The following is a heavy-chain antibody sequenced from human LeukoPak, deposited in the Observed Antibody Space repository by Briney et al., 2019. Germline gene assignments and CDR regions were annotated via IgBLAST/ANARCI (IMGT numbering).Heavy chain of an antibody. CDR1: GFTFSSYA. V-gene: IGHV3-30-3*01. D-gene: IGHD3-16*02. CDR3: AREGGTFGGVIVRSQGDY. CDR2: ISYDGSNK. J-gene: IGHJ4*02. Sequence: GGSLRLSCAASGFTFSSYAMHWVRQAPGKGLEWVSIISYDGSNKYYADSVKGRFTISRDNSKNTLYLQMNSLRAEDTAVYYCAREGGTFGGVIVRSQGDYWGQGTLVTVSS.